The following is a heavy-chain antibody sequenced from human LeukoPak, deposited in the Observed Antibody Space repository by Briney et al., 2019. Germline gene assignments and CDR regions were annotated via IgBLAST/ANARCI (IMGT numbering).Heavy chain of an antibody. CDR1: GFTFSSHA. CDR3: ARDSQDGNNTLGVAY. Sequence: PGGSLRLSCAASGFTFSSHAMHWVRQAPGKGLKWVAVISYDGSNKYYADSVKGRFTISRDNSESTLFLQMNSLRPEDTAVFYCARDSQDGNNTLGVAYWGQGTLVAVSS. J-gene: IGHJ4*02. V-gene: IGHV3-30*04. D-gene: IGHD5-24*01. CDR2: ISYDGSNK.